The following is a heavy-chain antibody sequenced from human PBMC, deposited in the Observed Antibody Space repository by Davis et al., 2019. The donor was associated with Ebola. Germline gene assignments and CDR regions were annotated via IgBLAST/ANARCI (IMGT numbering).Heavy chain of an antibody. J-gene: IGHJ6*02. Sequence: AASVKVSCKASGYTFTSYYMHWVRQAPGQGLEWMGIINPSGGSTSYAQKFQGRVTMTRDTSTSTVYMELSSLRSEDTAVYYCARGVVVVAATTYYYYGMDVWGQGTTVTVSS. D-gene: IGHD2-15*01. CDR3: ARGVVVVAATTYYYYGMDV. CDR2: INPSGGST. V-gene: IGHV1-46*01. CDR1: GYTFTSYY.